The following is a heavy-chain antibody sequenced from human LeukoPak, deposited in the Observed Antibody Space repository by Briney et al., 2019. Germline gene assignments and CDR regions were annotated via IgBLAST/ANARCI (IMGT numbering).Heavy chain of an antibody. J-gene: IGHJ3*02. CDR3: ASCLSYYYDTSGHQVRDAFDI. CDR1: GGSFSGYY. D-gene: IGHD3-22*01. Sequence: SETLSLTCAVYGGSFSGYYWSWIRQPPGKGLEWIGEINHSGNTDYNPSLKSRVTISVDTPKNQFSLKLSSVTAADTAVYYCASCLSYYYDTSGHQVRDAFDIWGQGTMVTVSS. V-gene: IGHV4-34*01. CDR2: INHSGNT.